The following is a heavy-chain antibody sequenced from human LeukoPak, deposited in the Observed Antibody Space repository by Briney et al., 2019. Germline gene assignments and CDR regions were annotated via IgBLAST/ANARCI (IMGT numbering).Heavy chain of an antibody. CDR2: ISGSGGST. Sequence: PGGSLRLSCAASGFTFSSYAMSWVRQAPGKGLEWVSAISGSGGSTYYADSVKGRFTISRDNSKNTLYLQMNSLRAEDTAVCYCAKVGTGMYYYDSSGYYDWGQGTLVTVSS. J-gene: IGHJ4*02. CDR3: AKVGTGMYYYDSSGYYD. CDR1: GFTFSSYA. V-gene: IGHV3-23*01. D-gene: IGHD3-22*01.